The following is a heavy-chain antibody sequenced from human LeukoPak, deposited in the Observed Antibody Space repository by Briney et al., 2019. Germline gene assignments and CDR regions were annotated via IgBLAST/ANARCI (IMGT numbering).Heavy chain of an antibody. CDR3: AKSPCSSTSCYENY. J-gene: IGHJ4*02. D-gene: IGHD2-2*01. V-gene: IGHV3-23*01. CDR1: GFTFSSYA. Sequence: GGSLRLSCAASGFTFSSYAMSWVRQAPGKGLEWVSAISGSGGSTYYADSVKGRFTISRDNSKNTLYLQMNSLRAEDTAVYYCAKSPCSSTSCYENYWGQGTLVTVSS. CDR2: ISGSGGST.